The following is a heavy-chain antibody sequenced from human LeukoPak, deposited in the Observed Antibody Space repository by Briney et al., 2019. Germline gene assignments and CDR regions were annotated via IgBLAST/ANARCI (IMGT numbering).Heavy chain of an antibody. CDR1: GGSFSGYY. CDR2: INHSGST. D-gene: IGHD6-13*01. V-gene: IGHV4-34*01. J-gene: IGHJ5*02. Sequence: SETLSLTCAVYGGSFSGYYWSWIRQAPGKGLEWIGEINHSGSTNYSPSRKSRVTISVDPPKNQFSMKLSSETAADTAVYYCARQQRYSSSWYFPSDPWGQGTLVTVSS. CDR3: ARQQRYSSSWYFPSDP.